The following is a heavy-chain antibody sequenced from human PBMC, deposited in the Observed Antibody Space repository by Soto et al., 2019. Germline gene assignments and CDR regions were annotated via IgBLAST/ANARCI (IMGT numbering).Heavy chain of an antibody. J-gene: IGHJ6*02. CDR2: ISAYNGNT. V-gene: IGHV1-18*01. Sequence: QVQLVQSGAEVKKPGASVKVSCKASGYTFTSYGISWVRQAPGQGLEWMGWISAYNGNTNYAQKLQGRVTMTTDTSTSTAYMELRSLRSDDTALYYCAREGGGKDGYDYPYYYYGMDVWGQGTTVTVSS. CDR3: AREGGGKDGYDYPYYYYGMDV. D-gene: IGHD5-12*01. CDR1: GYTFTSYG.